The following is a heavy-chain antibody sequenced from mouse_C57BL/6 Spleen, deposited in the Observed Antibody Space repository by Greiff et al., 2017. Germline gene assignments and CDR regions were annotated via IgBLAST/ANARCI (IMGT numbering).Heavy chain of an antibody. CDR3: SNYVSSPYAMDY. CDR1: GYTFTDYY. J-gene: IGHJ4*01. D-gene: IGHD1-1*01. V-gene: IGHV1-26*01. CDR2: INPNNGGT. Sequence: VQLQQSGPELVKPGASVKISCKASGYTFTDYYMNWVKQSHGKSLEWIGDINPNNGGTSYNQKFKGKATLTVDKSSSTAYMERLSLTSEDSAVYYCSNYVSSPYAMDYWGQGTSVTVSA.